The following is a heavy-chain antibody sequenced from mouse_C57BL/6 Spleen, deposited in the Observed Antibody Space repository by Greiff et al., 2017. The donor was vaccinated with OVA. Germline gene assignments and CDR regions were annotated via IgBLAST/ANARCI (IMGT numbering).Heavy chain of an antibody. V-gene: IGHV1-26*01. J-gene: IGHJ4*01. Sequence: EVQLQQSGPELVKPGASVKISCKASGYTFTDYYMNWVKQSHGKSLEWIGDINPNNGGTSYNQTFKGKATLSVDKSSSTAYMEHRSLTSDDSAVYYCARPYYYGSSYYAMDYWGQGTSVTVSS. CDR3: ARPYYYGSSYYAMDY. CDR1: GYTFTDYY. CDR2: INPNNGGT. D-gene: IGHD1-1*01.